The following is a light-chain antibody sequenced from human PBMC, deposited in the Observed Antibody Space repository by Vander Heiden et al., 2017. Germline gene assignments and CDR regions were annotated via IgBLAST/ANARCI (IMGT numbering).Light chain of an antibody. CDR1: QGISHF. J-gene: IGKJ2*01. CDR2: GAS. V-gene: IGKV1-17*03. Sequence: DIQMTQSPSAMSASVGDRVNITCRASQGISHFLAWFQQKPGKVPKRLIYGASSLQSGVPSRFSGSGSGTEFTLTIIILQPEDSATYYCRQHNNYPYTFGQGTKLEIK. CDR3: RQHNNYPYT.